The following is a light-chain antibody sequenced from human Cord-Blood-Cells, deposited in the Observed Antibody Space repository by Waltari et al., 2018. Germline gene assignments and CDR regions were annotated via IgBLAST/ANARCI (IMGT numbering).Light chain of an antibody. CDR2: GAS. V-gene: IGKV3-15*01. Sequence: EIVMTQSPATLSVSPGERATLSCRASQRVRSNLAWYQQKPGQAPRLLIDGASTRATGIPARFSGSGSGTEFTLTISSLQSEDFAVYYCQQYNNWYSFGQGTKLEIK. CDR1: QRVRSN. CDR3: QQYNNWYS. J-gene: IGKJ2*03.